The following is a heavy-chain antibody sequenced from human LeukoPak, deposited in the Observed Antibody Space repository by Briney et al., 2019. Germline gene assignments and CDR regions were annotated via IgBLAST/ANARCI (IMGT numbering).Heavy chain of an antibody. CDR2: INQDGSEE. Sequence: QPGGSLRLSCAASGFTFSHYWMTWVRQAPGKGLEWVAQINQDGSEEYYMDSVKARFTISRDNSKNTLDLQMNGLRAEDTAVYYCAKSWRYYDSSNYYAFDIWGQGTMVTVSS. V-gene: IGHV3-7*03. CDR1: GFTFSHYW. CDR3: AKSWRYYDSSNYYAFDI. D-gene: IGHD3-22*01. J-gene: IGHJ3*02.